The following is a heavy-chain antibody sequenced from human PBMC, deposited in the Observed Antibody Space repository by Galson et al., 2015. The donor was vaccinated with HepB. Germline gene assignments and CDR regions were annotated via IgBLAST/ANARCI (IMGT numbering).Heavy chain of an antibody. CDR3: AREDTIVVVVAATPSYYYGMDV. CDR1: GGTFSSYA. D-gene: IGHD2-15*01. Sequence: SVKVSCKASGGTFSSYAISWVRQAPGQGLEWMGRIIPILGIANYAQKFQGRVTITADKSTSTAYMELSSLRSEDTAVYYCAREDTIVVVVAATPSYYYGMDVWGQGTTVTVSS. CDR2: IIPILGIA. J-gene: IGHJ6*02. V-gene: IGHV1-69*04.